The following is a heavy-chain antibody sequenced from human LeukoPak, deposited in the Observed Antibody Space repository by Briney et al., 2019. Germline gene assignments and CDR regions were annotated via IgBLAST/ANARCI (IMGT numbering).Heavy chain of an antibody. CDR3: ARTLAAAATGYYYYYYGMDV. CDR2: ISGSGGST. Sequence: GGSLRLSCAASGFTFSSYAMSWVRQAPGKGLEWVSAISGSGGSTYYADSVKGRFTISRDNAKNSLYLQMNSLRAEDTAVYYCARTLAAAATGYYYYYYGMDVWGQGTTVTVSS. J-gene: IGHJ6*02. D-gene: IGHD6-13*01. V-gene: IGHV3-23*01. CDR1: GFTFSSYA.